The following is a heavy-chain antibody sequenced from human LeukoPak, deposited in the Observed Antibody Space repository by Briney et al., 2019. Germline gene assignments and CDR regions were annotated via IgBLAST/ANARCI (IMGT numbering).Heavy chain of an antibody. CDR2: INSDGSST. J-gene: IGHJ4*02. CDR1: GFTFSSYA. D-gene: IGHD6-13*01. V-gene: IGHV3-74*01. Sequence: GGSLRLSCSASGFTFSSYAVHWVRQAPGKGLVWVSRINSDGSSTSYADSVKGRFTISRDNAKNTLYLQMNSLRAEDTAVYYCARDEEQQLLDYWGQGTLVTVSS. CDR3: ARDEEQQLLDY.